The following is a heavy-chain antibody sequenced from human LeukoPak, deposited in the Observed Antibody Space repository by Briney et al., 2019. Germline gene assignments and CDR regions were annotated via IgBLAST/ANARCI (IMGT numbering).Heavy chain of an antibody. J-gene: IGHJ4*02. V-gene: IGHV3-21*01. D-gene: IGHD4-17*01. CDR2: VSATSNHV. CDR3: ARYGAHPFDY. Sequence: GGSLRLSCAASGFTFSSYSMNWVRQAPGKGLEWVSSVSATSNHVYYADSVKGRFTISRDNAKNSLYLQMNSLRAEDTAVYYCARYGAHPFDYWGQGTLVTVSS. CDR1: GFTFSSYS.